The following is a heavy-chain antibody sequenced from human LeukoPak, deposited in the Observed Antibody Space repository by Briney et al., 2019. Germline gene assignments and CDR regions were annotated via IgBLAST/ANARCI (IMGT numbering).Heavy chain of an antibody. V-gene: IGHV1-2*02. Sequence: ASVKVSCKASGYTFTGYYMHWVRQAPGQGLEWMGWINPNSGGTNYAQKFQGRVTMTRDTSISTAYMELSRLRSDDTAVYYCARVLSGYYDSSGYYTYWGQGTLVTVSS. CDR1: GYTFTGYY. CDR3: ARVLSGYYDSSGYYTY. J-gene: IGHJ4*02. CDR2: INPNSGGT. D-gene: IGHD3-22*01.